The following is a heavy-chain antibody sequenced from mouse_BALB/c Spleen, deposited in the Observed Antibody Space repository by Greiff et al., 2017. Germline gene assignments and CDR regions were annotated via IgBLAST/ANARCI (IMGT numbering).Heavy chain of an antibody. CDR2: ITHSGET. Sequence: VKLVESGPGLVKPSQSLFLACTLTGFPITSGYYWIWIRQSPGKPLEWMGYITHSGETFYNPSLQSPISITRETSKNQFFLQLNSVTTEDTAMYYCAGYRSGDGYFDYRGQGTTLTVSS. D-gene: IGHD2-3*01. J-gene: IGHJ2*01. CDR1: GFPITSGYY. V-gene: IGHV12-3*02. CDR3: AGYRSGDGYFDY.